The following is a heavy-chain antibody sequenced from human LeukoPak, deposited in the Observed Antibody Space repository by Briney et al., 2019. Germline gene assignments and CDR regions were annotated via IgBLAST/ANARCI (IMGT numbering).Heavy chain of an antibody. V-gene: IGHV4-39*01. CDR1: GGSISSSSYY. D-gene: IGHD6-13*01. CDR2: LYYSGIT. CDR3: ARRTAAETIDY. Sequence: PSETLSLTCTVSGGSISSSSYYWGWIRQPPGKGLEWIATLYYSGITYYNPSLTSRVAISADTSKNQFSLKLNSVTAADTAVYYCARRTAAETIDYWGQGTLVTVSS. J-gene: IGHJ4*02.